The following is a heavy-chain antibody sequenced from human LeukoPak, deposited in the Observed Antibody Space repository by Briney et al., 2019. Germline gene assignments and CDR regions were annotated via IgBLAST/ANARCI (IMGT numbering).Heavy chain of an antibody. CDR2: ISSSGSTI. J-gene: IGHJ5*02. CDR1: GFTFSSYD. V-gene: IGHV3-48*03. CDR3: ARDGNYYDSSGYYEYNWFDP. Sequence: GGSLRLSCAASGFTFSSYDMTWVRQAPGKGLEWVSYISSSGSTIYYADSVKGRFTISRDNAKNSLYLQMNSLRAEDTAVYYCARDGNYYDSSGYYEYNWFDPWGQGTLVTVSS. D-gene: IGHD3-22*01.